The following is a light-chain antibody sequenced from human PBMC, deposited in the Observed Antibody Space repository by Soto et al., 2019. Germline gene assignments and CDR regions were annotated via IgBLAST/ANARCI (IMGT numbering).Light chain of an antibody. V-gene: IGKV3-15*01. J-gene: IGKJ4*01. CDR1: ESVSNN. CDR3: QQYNRWPLT. CDR2: HAS. Sequence: EIVMTQSPATLSVSPGERATLSCRASESVSNNLAWYQQKPGQAPRLLIYHASTRATGIPARFSGSGSGTDLTLTITSLQPEDSAAYYCQQYNRWPLTFGGGTRVEIK.